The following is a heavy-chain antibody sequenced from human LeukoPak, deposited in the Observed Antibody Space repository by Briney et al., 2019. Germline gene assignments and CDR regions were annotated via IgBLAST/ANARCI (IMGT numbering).Heavy chain of an antibody. Sequence: PSETLSLTCTVSGASISSYYWSWIRQPAGKGLEWVGRIYTSGSTNYNPSPKSRVTMSVDTSKNQFSLKLSSVTAADTAVYYCARQSPGEYYYDSGGYEGSFDYWGQGTLVTVSS. CDR3: ARQSPGEYYYDSGGYEGSFDY. D-gene: IGHD3-22*01. J-gene: IGHJ4*02. CDR1: GASISSYY. V-gene: IGHV4-4*07. CDR2: IYTSGST.